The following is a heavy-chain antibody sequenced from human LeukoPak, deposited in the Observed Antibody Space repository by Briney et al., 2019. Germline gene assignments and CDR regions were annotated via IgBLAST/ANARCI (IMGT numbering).Heavy chain of an antibody. J-gene: IGHJ3*02. CDR3: ARGVTTPLDAFDI. CDR2: LYNSGST. CDR1: GXSISTYY. D-gene: IGHD1-26*01. Sequence: SETLSLTCTVSGXSISTYYWNWMRQPPGKGQEWIGYLYNSGSTNYNPSLKSRATISVDMSKNQLSLRLSSVTAADTAVYYCARGVTTPLDAFDIWGQGTMVTVSS. V-gene: IGHV4-59*01.